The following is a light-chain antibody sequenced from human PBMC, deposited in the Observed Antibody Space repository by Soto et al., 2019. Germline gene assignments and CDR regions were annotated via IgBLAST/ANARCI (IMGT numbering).Light chain of an antibody. Sequence: DIQMTQSPSSLSASVGDRVTITCRASQGISNYLAWYQQKPGKVPTLLIYAASTLQSGLPSRFSGSGSGTDFTLTISSLQTEDVATDYCQKYNSAPLTCGPGTKVDIK. CDR1: QGISNY. CDR2: AAS. CDR3: QKYNSAPLT. V-gene: IGKV1-27*01. J-gene: IGKJ3*01.